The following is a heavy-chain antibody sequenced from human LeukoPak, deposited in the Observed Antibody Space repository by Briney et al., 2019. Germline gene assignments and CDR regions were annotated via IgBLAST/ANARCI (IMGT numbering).Heavy chain of an antibody. J-gene: IGHJ4*02. Sequence: PGGSLRLSCAASGFTFSNAWMSWVRQAPGRGLEWVGRIKSKTDGGTTDYAAPVKGRFTISRDDSKNTLYLQMNSLKTEDTAVYYCTTDLTVTTGDYWGLGTLVTVSS. CDR3: TTDLTVTTGDY. D-gene: IGHD4-11*01. CDR1: GFTFSNAW. V-gene: IGHV3-15*01. CDR2: IKSKTDGGTT.